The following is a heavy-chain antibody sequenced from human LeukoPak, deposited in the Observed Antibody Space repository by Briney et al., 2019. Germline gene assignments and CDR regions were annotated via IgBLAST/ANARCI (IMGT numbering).Heavy chain of an antibody. CDR3: ARGYGSSRGWY. J-gene: IGHJ4*02. V-gene: IGHV3-74*01. CDR2: ISSDGSST. CDR1: GFTFSSYW. Sequence: GGSLRLSCAASGFTFSSYWMHWVRQAPGKGLVWVSRISSDGSSTSYADSVKGRFTISRDNAKNTLYLQMNSLRAEDTAVYYCARGYGSSRGWYWGQGTLVTVSS. D-gene: IGHD3-10*01.